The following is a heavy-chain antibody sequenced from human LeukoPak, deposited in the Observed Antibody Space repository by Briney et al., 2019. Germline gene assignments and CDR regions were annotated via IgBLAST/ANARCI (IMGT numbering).Heavy chain of an antibody. CDR3: ANVAKGRYFFYYMDV. Sequence: GASVKVSCKSSGKTFNTYGISWGRQAPGQGLEWIGWISSQNEYTKYADKFQGRVTMTTDTSTTTVCMELRSLRSDDTAVYYCANVAKGRYFFYYMDVWGKGTTVTVSS. J-gene: IGHJ6*03. D-gene: IGHD2-15*01. CDR1: GKTFNTYG. V-gene: IGHV1-18*01. CDR2: ISSQNEYT.